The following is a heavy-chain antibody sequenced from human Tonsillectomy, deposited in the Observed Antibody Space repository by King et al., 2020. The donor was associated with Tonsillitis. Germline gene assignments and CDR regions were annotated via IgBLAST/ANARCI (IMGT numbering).Heavy chain of an antibody. Sequence: VQLVESGGGLVQPGGSLRLSCAASGFTFSSYALSWVRQPPGKGLEWVSAISGSGGTTKYADSVKGRFTISRDNSNNTLYLQMSSLRAEDTAVYYCVLPTVDYWGQGTLVAVSS. CDR2: ISGSGGTT. CDR1: GFTFSSYA. V-gene: IGHV3-23*04. J-gene: IGHJ4*02. CDR3: VLPTVDY. D-gene: IGHD1-26*01.